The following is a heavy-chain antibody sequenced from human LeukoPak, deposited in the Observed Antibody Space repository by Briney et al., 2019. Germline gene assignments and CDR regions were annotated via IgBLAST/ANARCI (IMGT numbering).Heavy chain of an antibody. V-gene: IGHV4-59*08. Sequence: PSETLSLTCTVSGGSISSYYWSWIRQPPGKGLEWIGYTYYSGSTNYNPSLKSRVTISVDTSKNQFSLKLSSVTAADTAVYYCARHLNYYDSSGYYPTFDPWGQGTLVTVSS. CDR2: TYYSGST. CDR1: GGSISSYY. J-gene: IGHJ5*02. CDR3: ARHLNYYDSSGYYPTFDP. D-gene: IGHD3-22*01.